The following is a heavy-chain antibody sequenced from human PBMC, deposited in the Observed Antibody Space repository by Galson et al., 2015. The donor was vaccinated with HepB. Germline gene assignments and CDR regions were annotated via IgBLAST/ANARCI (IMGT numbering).Heavy chain of an antibody. Sequence: SLRLSCAASGFTFSSYWMSWVRQAPGKGLEWVANIKQDGSEKYYVVSVKGRFTISRDNAKNSLYLQMNSLRAEDTAVYYCARGRLLNRYFDLWGRGTLVTVSS. CDR3: ARGRLLNRYFDL. J-gene: IGHJ2*01. CDR1: GFTFSSYW. CDR2: IKQDGSEK. V-gene: IGHV3-7*01. D-gene: IGHD2-15*01.